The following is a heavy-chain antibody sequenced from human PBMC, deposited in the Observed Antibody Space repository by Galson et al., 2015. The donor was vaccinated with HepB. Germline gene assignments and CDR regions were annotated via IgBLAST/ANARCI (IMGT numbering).Heavy chain of an antibody. Sequence: SLRLSCAASGFTFSDYYMSWIRQAPGKGLEWVSYISSSSSYTNYADSVKGRFTISRDNAKNSLYLQMNSLRAEDTAVYYCARTGYSSSWSVGAFDIWGQGTMVTVSS. J-gene: IGHJ3*02. CDR2: ISSSSSYT. D-gene: IGHD6-13*01. CDR1: GFTFSDYY. V-gene: IGHV3-11*03. CDR3: ARTGYSSSWSVGAFDI.